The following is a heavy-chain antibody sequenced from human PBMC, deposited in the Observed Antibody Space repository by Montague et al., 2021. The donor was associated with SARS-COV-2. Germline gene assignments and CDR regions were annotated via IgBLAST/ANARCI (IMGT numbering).Heavy chain of an antibody. CDR3: ARDEYNRYWYKY. CDR1: AGSLSSRSNY. V-gene: IGHV4-39*07. Sequence: SETLSLTCTVSAGSLSSRSNYWGWIRQPPGMGLQWIGSVDSAGSTYYSPCHKSRVTISLDTSKNQFSLKLSSVTAAGTAVYYCARDEYNRYWYKYWGQGALVTVSS. J-gene: IGHJ4*02. CDR2: VDSAGST. D-gene: IGHD2-8*02.